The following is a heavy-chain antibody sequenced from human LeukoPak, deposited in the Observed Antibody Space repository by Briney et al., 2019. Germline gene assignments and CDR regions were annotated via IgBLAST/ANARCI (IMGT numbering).Heavy chain of an antibody. V-gene: IGHV4-4*02. Sequence: GSLRLSCAASGFTFSSYAMSWVRQPPGKGLEWIGEIYHSGITNYNPSLESRVTISVDKSKNQFSLKLSSLTAADTAVYYCARRDRDGNNPPYYFDYWGQGTLVIVSS. CDR1: GFTFSSYAM. CDR3: ARRDRDGNNPPYYFDY. J-gene: IGHJ4*02. CDR2: IYHSGIT. D-gene: IGHD5-24*01.